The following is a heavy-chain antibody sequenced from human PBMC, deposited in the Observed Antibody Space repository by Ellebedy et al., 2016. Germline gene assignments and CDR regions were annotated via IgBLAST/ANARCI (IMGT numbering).Heavy chain of an antibody. J-gene: IGHJ3*02. CDR3: ARVPSSQDAFDI. V-gene: IGHV4-31*03. CDR1: GGSISSGGYY. CDR2: IYYSGST. D-gene: IGHD6-6*01. Sequence: SETLSLXXTVSGGSISSGGYYWSWIRQHPGKGLEWIGYIYYSGSTYYNPSLKSRVTISVDTSKNQFSLKLSSVTAADTAVYYCARVPSSQDAFDIWGQGTMVTVSS.